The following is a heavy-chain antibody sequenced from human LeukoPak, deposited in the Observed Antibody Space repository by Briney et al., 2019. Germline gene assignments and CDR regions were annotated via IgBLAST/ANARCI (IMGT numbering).Heavy chain of an antibody. CDR2: ISNDGGGT. V-gene: IGHV3-23*01. D-gene: IGHD5-12*01. CDR3: AKGSSGYFVDL. Sequence: GGSLRLSCAASGFIFNNYGLIWVRQAPGKGLEWVSAISNDGGGTNYAAFVKGGFTIASDNSKNTLFLQMNSLRAEDTALYYCAKGSSGYFVDLWGQGTLVTVSS. J-gene: IGHJ5*02. CDR1: GFIFNNYG.